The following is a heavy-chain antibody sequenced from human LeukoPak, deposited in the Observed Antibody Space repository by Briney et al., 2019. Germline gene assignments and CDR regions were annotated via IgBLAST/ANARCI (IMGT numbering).Heavy chain of an antibody. Sequence: GGSLRLSCAASGFTFSSYWMHWVRQAPGRGLVWVSRINTDGSSTSYADSVKGRFTISRDNAKNTLYLQMNSLRAEDTAVYYCARAGDYYDSSGYYYYYYYIDVWGKGTTVTVSS. D-gene: IGHD3-22*01. CDR1: GFTFSSYW. CDR2: INTDGSST. CDR3: ARAGDYYDSSGYYYYYYYIDV. J-gene: IGHJ6*03. V-gene: IGHV3-74*01.